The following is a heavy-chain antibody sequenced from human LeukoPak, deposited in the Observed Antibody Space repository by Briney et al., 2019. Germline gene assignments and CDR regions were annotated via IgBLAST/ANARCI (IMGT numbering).Heavy chain of an antibody. Sequence: ASVKVSCKVSGYTLTELSMHWVRQAPGKGLEWMGWISAYNGNTKYAQKFQGRVTMTTDTTTSTALMELRSLRSDDTAVYYCARDRKAARLGSVYYYYYMDVWGKGTTVTVSS. J-gene: IGHJ6*03. V-gene: IGHV1-18*01. D-gene: IGHD6-6*01. CDR1: GYTLTELS. CDR2: ISAYNGNT. CDR3: ARDRKAARLGSVYYYYYMDV.